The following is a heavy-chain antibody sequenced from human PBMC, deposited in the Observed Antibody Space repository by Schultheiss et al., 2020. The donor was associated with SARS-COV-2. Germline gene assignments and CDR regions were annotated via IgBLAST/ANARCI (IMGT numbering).Heavy chain of an antibody. D-gene: IGHD3-22*01. V-gene: IGHV3-13*01. CDR2: IGNAGDT. CDR1: GFTFSSYD. CDR3: AKGHYNDRSGYVGMDV. Sequence: GGSLRLSCTASGFTFSSYDMHWVRQATGKGLVWVSVIGNAGDTYYSASVKGRFTISRENAKNSFYLQMNSLRAEDTAVYYCAKGHYNDRSGYVGMDVWGQGTTVTVSS. J-gene: IGHJ6*02.